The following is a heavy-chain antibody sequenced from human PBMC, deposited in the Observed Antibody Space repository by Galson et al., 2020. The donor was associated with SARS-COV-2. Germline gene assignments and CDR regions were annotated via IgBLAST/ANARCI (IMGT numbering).Heavy chain of an antibody. Sequence: TGGSLRLSCAASGFTFSSHGMHWVRQAPGKGLEWVAVISYDGSNQYYTDSVKGRFTISRDNPKNTLYLQMNSLRVEDTAVYYCAKGSFCSGGSCSRTYYYDSALDYWGQGTLVTVSS. V-gene: IGHV3-30*18. J-gene: IGHJ4*02. D-gene: IGHD2-15*01. CDR1: GFTFSSHG. CDR2: ISYDGSNQ. CDR3: AKGSFCSGGSCSRTYYYDSALDY.